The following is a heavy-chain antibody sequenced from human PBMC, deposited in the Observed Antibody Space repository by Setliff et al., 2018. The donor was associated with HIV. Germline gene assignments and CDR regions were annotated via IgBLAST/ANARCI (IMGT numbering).Heavy chain of an antibody. CDR1: GYTFTSYG. V-gene: IGHV1-18*01. CDR3: ARDPPSSGWYRADY. Sequence: ASVKVSCKASGYTFTSYGISWVRQAPGQGLEWMGWISAYYGNTDYAQKLQGRVTLTTDTSTSTAYMELRSLRSDDTAVYYCARDPPSSGWYRADYWGQGTLVTVSS. D-gene: IGHD6-19*01. J-gene: IGHJ4*02. CDR2: ISAYYGNT.